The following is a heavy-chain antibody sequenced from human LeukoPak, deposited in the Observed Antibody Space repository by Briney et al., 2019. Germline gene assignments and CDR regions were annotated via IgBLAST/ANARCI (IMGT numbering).Heavy chain of an antibody. D-gene: IGHD2-15*01. V-gene: IGHV1-2*02. CDR3: ARQSCSGGSCYSGWFDP. CDR1: GYTFTGYY. Sequence: ASVKVSCKASGYTFTGYYMRWVRQAPGQGLEWMGWINPNSGGTNYAQKFQGRVTMTRDTSISTAYMELSRLRSDDTAVYYCARQSCSGGSCYSGWFDPWGQGTLVTVSS. J-gene: IGHJ5*02. CDR2: INPNSGGT.